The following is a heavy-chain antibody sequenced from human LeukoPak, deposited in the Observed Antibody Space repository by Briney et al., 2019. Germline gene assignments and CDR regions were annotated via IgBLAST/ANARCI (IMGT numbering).Heavy chain of an antibody. J-gene: IGHJ4*02. CDR2: IKSKTNGGTS. CDR3: TTALSFYDSTLAY. CDR1: GFTFSNAW. Sequence: GGSLRISCAASGFTFSNAWMTWVRQVPGKGLELVGRIKSKTNGGTSDYAAPVKDRVTISRDDSTNTLYLQMNSLKIEDTAIYYCTTALSFYDSTLAYWGQGTLVTVSS. V-gene: IGHV3-15*01. D-gene: IGHD3-22*01.